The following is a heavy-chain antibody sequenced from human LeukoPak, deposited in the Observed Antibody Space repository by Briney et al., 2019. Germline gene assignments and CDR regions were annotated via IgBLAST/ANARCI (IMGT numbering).Heavy chain of an antibody. Sequence: ASVKVSCKASGYTFTSYYMHWVRQAPGQGLEWMGIINPSGGSTSYAQKFQGRATITRDTSASTAYMELSSLRSEDTAVYYCARVGPYYDYVWGSYDYWGQGTLVTVSS. CDR2: INPSGGST. J-gene: IGHJ4*02. V-gene: IGHV1-46*01. CDR1: GYTFTSYY. CDR3: ARVGPYYDYVWGSYDY. D-gene: IGHD3-16*01.